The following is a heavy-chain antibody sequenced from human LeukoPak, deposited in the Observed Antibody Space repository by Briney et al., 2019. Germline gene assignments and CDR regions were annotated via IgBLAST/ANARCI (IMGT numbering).Heavy chain of an antibody. Sequence: GGSLRLSCVASGFTFSNYAMSWVRQAPEKGLDWVSVISGSAHKIRYADSVKGRFTISRNNSENTVYLQMNNLRAEDTALYYCAGRVTGYSSGYVYWGQGTLVTVSS. CDR2: ISGSAHKI. V-gene: IGHV3-23*01. CDR3: AGRVTGYSSGYVY. CDR1: GFTFSNYA. D-gene: IGHD5-18*01. J-gene: IGHJ4*02.